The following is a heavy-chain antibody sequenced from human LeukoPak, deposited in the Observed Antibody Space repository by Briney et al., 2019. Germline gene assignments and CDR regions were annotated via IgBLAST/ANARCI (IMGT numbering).Heavy chain of an antibody. Sequence: ASVKVSCKASGYTFTSYGIAWVRQAPGQGLEWMGWISAYNGNTNYAQKLQGRVTMTTDTSTSTAYMELRSLRSDDTAVYYCARGAPYSSGWYLFDYWGQGTLVTASS. CDR3: ARGAPYSSGWYLFDY. V-gene: IGHV1-18*01. CDR2: ISAYNGNT. J-gene: IGHJ4*02. CDR1: GYTFTSYG. D-gene: IGHD6-19*01.